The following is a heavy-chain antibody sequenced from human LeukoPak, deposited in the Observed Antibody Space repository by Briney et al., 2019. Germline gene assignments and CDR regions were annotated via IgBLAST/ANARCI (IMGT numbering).Heavy chain of an antibody. CDR3: ARDIVSIAVASYGMDV. CDR1: GFTVSSNY. CDR2: IYSGGST. Sequence: GGSLRLSCAASGFTVSSNYMSWVRQAPGKGLEWVSVIYSGGSTYYADSVKGRFTISRHNSKNTLYLQMNSLRAEDTAVYYCARDIVSIAVASYGMDVWGQGTTVTVSS. V-gene: IGHV3-53*04. D-gene: IGHD6-19*01. J-gene: IGHJ6*02.